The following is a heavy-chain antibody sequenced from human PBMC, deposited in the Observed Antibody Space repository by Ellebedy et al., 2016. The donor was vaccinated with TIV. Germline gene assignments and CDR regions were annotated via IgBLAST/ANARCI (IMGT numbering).Heavy chain of an antibody. Sequence: GGSLRLSCAASGFTFSSYGMHWVRQAPGKGLEWVAGLWFDGDNRYYADSVKGRFTISRDNSKNTLYLQLNSLRAEDTAVYYCARDQLRCGGDCYSVPKYYFDYWGQGTLVTVSS. D-gene: IGHD2-21*02. CDR2: LWFDGDNR. J-gene: IGHJ4*02. V-gene: IGHV3-33*08. CDR3: ARDQLRCGGDCYSVPKYYFDY. CDR1: GFTFSSYG.